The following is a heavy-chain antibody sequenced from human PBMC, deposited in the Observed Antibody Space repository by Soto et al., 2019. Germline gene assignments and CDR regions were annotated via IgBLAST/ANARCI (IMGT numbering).Heavy chain of an antibody. CDR3: VRTSLVVAAATREDY. J-gene: IGHJ4*02. CDR2: INSDGSST. V-gene: IGHV3-74*01. D-gene: IGHD2-15*01. CDR1: GFTFSSDW. Sequence: EVQLVESGGGLVQPGGSLRLSCAASGFTFSSDWMHWVRQAPGKGLVWGSRINSDGSSTSYADSVKGRFTISRDNAKNTLYLQMNSLRAEDTAVYYCVRTSLVVAAATREDYWGQGTLVTVSS.